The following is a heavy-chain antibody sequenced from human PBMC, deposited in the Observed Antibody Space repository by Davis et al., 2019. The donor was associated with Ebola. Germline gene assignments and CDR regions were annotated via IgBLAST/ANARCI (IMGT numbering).Heavy chain of an antibody. J-gene: IGHJ6*04. CDR1: GVSITSNNW. CDR3: ARGVCSGYFCDGSSYNYGLDV. D-gene: IGHD3-3*01. V-gene: IGHV4-4*01. Sequence: GSLRLSCAVSGVSITSNNWWSWVRQSPGKGLEWIGDIYHSGATVYNPSLKSRVTMSVDTSNKEISLKLSSVTAADSAVYFCARGVCSGYFCDGSSYNYGLDVWGTGTTVTVSS. CDR2: IYHSGAT.